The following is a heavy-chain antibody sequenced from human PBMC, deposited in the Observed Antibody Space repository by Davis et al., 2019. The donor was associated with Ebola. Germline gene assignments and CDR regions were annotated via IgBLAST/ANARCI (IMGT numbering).Heavy chain of an antibody. D-gene: IGHD4-17*01. CDR3: ARYGDYGMDV. Sequence: GESLKISCAASCFTLSSNYMSWVPQAPGKGVEGVSVIYSGGSTYYADSVKGRFTISRDNSKNTLYLQMNSLRAEDTAVYYCARYGDYGMDVWGQGTTVTVSS. V-gene: IGHV3-66*01. CDR2: IYSGGST. J-gene: IGHJ6*02. CDR1: CFTLSSNY.